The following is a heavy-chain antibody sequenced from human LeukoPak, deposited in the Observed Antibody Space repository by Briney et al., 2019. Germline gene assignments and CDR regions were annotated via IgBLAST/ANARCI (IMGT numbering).Heavy chain of an antibody. CDR3: ARDNSGGSTWWFDP. Sequence: ASVKVSCKASGFTFTSYYMHWVRQAPGQGLEWMGIINPSGSYTSYAQKFQGRVTMTRDTSTSTVYMELSGLRSEDTAVYYCARDNSGGSTWWFDPWGQGTLVTVSS. V-gene: IGHV1-46*01. J-gene: IGHJ5*02. CDR2: INPSGSYT. D-gene: IGHD2-15*01. CDR1: GFTFTSYY.